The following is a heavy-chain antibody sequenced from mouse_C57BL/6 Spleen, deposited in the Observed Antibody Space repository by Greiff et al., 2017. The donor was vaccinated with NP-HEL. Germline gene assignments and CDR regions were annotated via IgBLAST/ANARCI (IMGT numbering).Heavy chain of an antibody. J-gene: IGHJ3*01. CDR3: TREGNYYGSSYAWFAY. D-gene: IGHD1-1*01. CDR1: GFTFSSYA. Sequence: EVKLVESGEGLVKPGGSLKLSCAASGFTFSSYAMSWVRQTPEKRLEWVAYISSGGDYIYYADTVKGRFTISRDNARNTLYLQMSSLKSEDTAMYYCTREGNYYGSSYAWFAYWGQGTLVTVSA. CDR2: ISSGGDYI. V-gene: IGHV5-9-1*02.